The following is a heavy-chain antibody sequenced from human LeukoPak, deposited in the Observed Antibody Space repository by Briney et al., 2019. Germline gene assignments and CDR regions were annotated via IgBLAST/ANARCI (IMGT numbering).Heavy chain of an antibody. J-gene: IGHJ4*02. V-gene: IGHV3-15*01. Sequence: GGSLRPSCAASGFTLSNAWMSWVRQAPGKGREWVGRIKSKTDGGTTDYAAPVKGRFTISRDNSRNTLYLQMNSMIPEDTTVYYCARDLGCSNDDTGDLGGQQTLVTVSS. CDR1: GFTLSNAW. CDR3: ARDLGCSNDDTGDL. CDR2: IKSKTDGGTT. D-gene: IGHD2-8*02.